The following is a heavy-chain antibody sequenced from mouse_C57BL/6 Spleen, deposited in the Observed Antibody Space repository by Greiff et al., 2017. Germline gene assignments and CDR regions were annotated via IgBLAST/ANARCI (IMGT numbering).Heavy chain of an antibody. V-gene: IGHV5-12*01. D-gene: IGHD1-1*01. J-gene: IGHJ1*03. CDR3: ARHSGSYWYFDV. CDR1: GFTFSDYY. Sequence: RVESGGGLVQPGGSLKLSCAASGFTFSDYYMYWVRQTPEKRLEWVAYISNGGGSTYYPDTVKGRFTISRDNAKNTLYLQMSRLKSEDTAMYYCARHSGSYWYFDVWGTGTTVTVSS. CDR2: ISNGGGST.